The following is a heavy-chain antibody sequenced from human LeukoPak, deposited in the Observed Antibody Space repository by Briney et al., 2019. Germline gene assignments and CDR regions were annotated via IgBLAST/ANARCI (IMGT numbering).Heavy chain of an antibody. J-gene: IGHJ3*02. CDR1: GFIFSSYG. CDR3: ARDGGGGYSYRGDAFDI. V-gene: IGHV3-33*01. Sequence: GGSLRLSCAASGFIFSSYGMHWVRQAPGKGLEWVAVVWYDGSNKYYADSVKGRFTTSRDNSKNTLYLQMNSLRAEDTAVYYCARDGGGGYSYRGDAFDIWGQGTMVTVSS. CDR2: VWYDGSNK. D-gene: IGHD5-18*01.